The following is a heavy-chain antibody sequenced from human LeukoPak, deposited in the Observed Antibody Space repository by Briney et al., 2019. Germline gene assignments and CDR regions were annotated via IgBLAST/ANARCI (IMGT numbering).Heavy chain of an antibody. Sequence: SVKVSCKASGGTFSSYAISWMRQAPGQGLEWMGGIIPIFGTANYAQKFQGRVTITADESTSTAYMELRSLRSDDTAVYYCARVWSYGNTPEDYWGQGTLVTVSS. J-gene: IGHJ4*02. V-gene: IGHV1-69*13. CDR1: GGTFSSYA. CDR3: ARVWSYGNTPEDY. CDR2: IIPIFGTA. D-gene: IGHD5-18*01.